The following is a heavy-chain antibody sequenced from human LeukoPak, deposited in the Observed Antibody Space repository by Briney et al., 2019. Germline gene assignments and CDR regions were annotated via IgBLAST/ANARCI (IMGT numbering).Heavy chain of an antibody. CDR1: GYTFTGYY. CDR3: ARDGGWYQLLWWFDP. V-gene: IGHV1-2*02. D-gene: IGHD2-2*01. J-gene: IGHJ5*02. Sequence: ASVKVSCKASGYTFTGYYMHWVRQAPGRGLEWMGWINPNSGATKYAQKFQGRVTMTRDTSLSTAYMEVSRLRFDDTAVYYCARDGGWYQLLWWFDPWGQGTLVTVSS. CDR2: INPNSGAT.